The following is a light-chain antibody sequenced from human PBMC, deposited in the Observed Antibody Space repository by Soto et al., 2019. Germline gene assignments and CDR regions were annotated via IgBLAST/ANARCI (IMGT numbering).Light chain of an antibody. J-gene: IGLJ2*01. CDR3: SSYTTSTTLV. V-gene: IGLV2-14*01. CDR1: SSDVGGYNY. CDR2: YVS. Sequence: QSVLTQPASVSGSPGQSITISCTGTSSDVGGYNYVSWYQQHPGKPPKLMIYYVSNRPSGVSNRFSGSKSGNTASLTISGLQAEDEADYYCSSYTTSTTLVFGGGTKVTVL.